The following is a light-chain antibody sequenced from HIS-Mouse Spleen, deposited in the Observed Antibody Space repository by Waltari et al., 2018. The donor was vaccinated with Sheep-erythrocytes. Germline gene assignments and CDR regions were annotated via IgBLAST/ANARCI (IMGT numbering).Light chain of an antibody. CDR2: QDS. CDR3: QAWDSSSWV. J-gene: IGLJ3*02. Sequence: SYELTQPPSVSVSPGQTASITCPGDKLGDKYACWYQQKPGQSPVLAIYQDSKRPSGIPERFSGSNSGNTATLTISGTQAMDEADYYCQAWDSSSWVFGGGTKLTVL. V-gene: IGLV3-1*01. CDR1: KLGDKY.